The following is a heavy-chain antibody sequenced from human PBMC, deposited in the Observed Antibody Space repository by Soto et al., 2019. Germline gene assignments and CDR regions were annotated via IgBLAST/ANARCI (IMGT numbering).Heavy chain of an antibody. V-gene: IGHV4-59*01. Sequence: SETLSLTCTVFGGSISSYYWSWIRQPPGKGLEWIGYIYYSGSTNYDPSLKSRVTISVDTSKNQFSLKLSSVTAADTAVYYCARGGRFDILTGYYKNYYYYYMDVWGKGTTVTVSS. D-gene: IGHD3-9*01. CDR1: GGSISSYY. CDR2: IYYSGST. CDR3: ARGGRFDILTGYYKNYYYYYMDV. J-gene: IGHJ6*03.